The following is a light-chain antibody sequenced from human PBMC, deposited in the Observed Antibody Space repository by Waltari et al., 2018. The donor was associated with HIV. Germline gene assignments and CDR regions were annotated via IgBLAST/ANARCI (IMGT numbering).Light chain of an antibody. CDR3: CSHAGSSIYFV. J-gene: IGLJ1*01. CDR1: SSDVGSYNL. V-gene: IGLV2-23*02. Sequence: QSALTQPASVSGSPGQSITISCTGTSSDVGSYNLVSWYQQHPGKAPKVMIYEVNKRSPRGSNRFPGPQAGKPASLTISGLQAEDEAEYYCCSHAGSSIYFVFGTGTKVTVL. CDR2: EVN.